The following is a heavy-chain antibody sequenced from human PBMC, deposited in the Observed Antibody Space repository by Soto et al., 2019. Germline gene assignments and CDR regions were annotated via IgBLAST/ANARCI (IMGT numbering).Heavy chain of an antibody. CDR3: AREGWPLDY. J-gene: IGHJ4*02. CDR1: GFTFSSYS. V-gene: IGHV3-48*01. Sequence: GGSLRLSCAASGFTFSSYSMHWVRQAPGKGLEWVSYISSSSSTIYYADSVKGRFTISRDNAKNSLYLQMNSLRAEDTAVYYCAREGWPLDYWGQGTLVTVSS. CDR2: ISSSSSTI.